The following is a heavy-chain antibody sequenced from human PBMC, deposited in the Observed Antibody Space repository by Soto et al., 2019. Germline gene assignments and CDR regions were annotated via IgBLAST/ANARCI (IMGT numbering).Heavy chain of an antibody. J-gene: IGHJ4*02. CDR2: ISSSSSYI. D-gene: IGHD2-21*02. CDR3: ARDPYCGGDCYGDY. CDR1: GFTFSSYS. V-gene: IGHV3-21*01. Sequence: EVQLVESGGGLVKPGGSLRLSCAASGFTFSSYSMNWVRQAPGKGLEWVSSISSSSSYIYYADSVKGRFTISRDNAKNSLYMQMNSLRAEDTAVYYCARDPYCGGDCYGDYWCQGTLVTVSS.